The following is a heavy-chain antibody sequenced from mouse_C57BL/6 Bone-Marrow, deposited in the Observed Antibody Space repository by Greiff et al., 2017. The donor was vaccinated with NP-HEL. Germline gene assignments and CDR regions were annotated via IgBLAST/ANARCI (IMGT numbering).Heavy chain of an antibody. J-gene: IGHJ4*01. CDR1: GFNITDDY. CDR3: TTGGYAMDY. V-gene: IGHV14-4*01. CDR2: IDPENGDT. Sequence: VQLQQSGAELVRPGASVKLSCTASGFNITDDYMHWVKQRPEQGLEWIGWIDPENGDTEYASKFQGKATITADTSSNTAYLQLSSLTSEDTAVYYCTTGGYAMDYWGQGTSVTVSS.